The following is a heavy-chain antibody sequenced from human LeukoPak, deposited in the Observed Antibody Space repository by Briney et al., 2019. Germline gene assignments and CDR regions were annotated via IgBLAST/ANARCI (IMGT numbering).Heavy chain of an antibody. CDR1: GYTFTGYY. D-gene: IGHD3-10*01. V-gene: IGHV1-2*02. J-gene: IGHJ5*02. Sequence: ASVKVSCKASGYTFTGYYMHWVRQAPGQGPEWMGWINPNSGGTNYAQKFQGRVTMTRDTSISTAYMELSRLRSDDTAVYYCARVSAYMVRGVTNWFDPWGQGTLVTVSS. CDR2: INPNSGGT. CDR3: ARVSAYMVRGVTNWFDP.